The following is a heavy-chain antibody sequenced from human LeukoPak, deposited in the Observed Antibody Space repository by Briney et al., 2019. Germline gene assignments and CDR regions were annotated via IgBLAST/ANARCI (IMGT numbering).Heavy chain of an antibody. Sequence: GASVKVSCKASGYTFTSFGIYWVRQAPGQGLEWMGWVSPYNGNTNYAQKLQGRVTMTSDTSTSTVYMELRSLRSDDTAVHYCARVLFSGTYSAGYWGQGTLVTVSS. V-gene: IGHV1-18*01. D-gene: IGHD1-26*01. CDR3: ARVLFSGTYSAGY. J-gene: IGHJ4*02. CDR1: GYTFTSFG. CDR2: VSPYNGNT.